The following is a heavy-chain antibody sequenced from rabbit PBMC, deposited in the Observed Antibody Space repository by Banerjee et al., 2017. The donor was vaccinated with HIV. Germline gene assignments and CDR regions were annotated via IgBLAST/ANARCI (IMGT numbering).Heavy chain of an antibody. CDR3: ARGGL. CDR2: INTDGSA. J-gene: IGHJ4*01. Sequence: QSLEESGGRLVTPGTPPTLTCTVSGFSLSSYVMIWVRQAPGEGLEYIGFINTDGSAYYASWTKGRFTISRTSTTVDLKMTSLTTEDTATYFCARGGLWGQGTLVTVS. CDR1: GFSLSSYV. V-gene: IGHV1S69*01.